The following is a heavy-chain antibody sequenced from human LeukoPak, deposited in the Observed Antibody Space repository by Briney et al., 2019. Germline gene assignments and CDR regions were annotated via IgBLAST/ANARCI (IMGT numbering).Heavy chain of an antibody. CDR1: GFTFSSYS. D-gene: IGHD1-26*01. CDR3: ARGGRGSGSYRGLIDY. CDR2: ISSSSSYI. J-gene: IGHJ4*02. Sequence: GGSLRLSCAASGFTFSSYSMNWVRQAPGKGLEWVSSISSSSSYIYYADSVKGRFTISRDNAKNSLYLQMNSLRAKDTAVYYCARGGRGSGSYRGLIDYWGQGTLVTVSS. V-gene: IGHV3-21*01.